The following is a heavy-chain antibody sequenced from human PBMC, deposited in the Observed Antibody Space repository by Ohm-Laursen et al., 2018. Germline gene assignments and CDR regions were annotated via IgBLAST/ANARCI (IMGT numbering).Heavy chain of an antibody. D-gene: IGHD5-24*01. CDR1: GFTFSSYS. CDR2: ISSSSSYI. V-gene: IGHV3-21*04. Sequence: SLRLSCAAPGFTFSSYSMNWVRQAPGKGPEWVSSISSSSSYIYYADSVKGRFTISRDNSKNTLYLQMNSLRAEDTAVYYCAKGWYFDYWGQGTLVTVSS. CDR3: AKGWYFDY. J-gene: IGHJ4*02.